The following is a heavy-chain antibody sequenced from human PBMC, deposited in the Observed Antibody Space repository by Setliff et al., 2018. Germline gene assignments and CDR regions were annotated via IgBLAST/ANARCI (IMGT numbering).Heavy chain of an antibody. Sequence: GASVKVSCKASGGTFSSYAISWVRQAPGQGLEWMGGIIPILGIANYAQKFQGRVTITADESTSTAYVELSSLRSEDTAVYYCARSSPDGYNLGYYYYGMDVWGQGTTVTVSS. CDR2: IIPILGIA. J-gene: IGHJ6*02. V-gene: IGHV1-69*10. CDR1: GGTFSSYA. D-gene: IGHD5-12*01. CDR3: ARSSPDGYNLGYYYYGMDV.